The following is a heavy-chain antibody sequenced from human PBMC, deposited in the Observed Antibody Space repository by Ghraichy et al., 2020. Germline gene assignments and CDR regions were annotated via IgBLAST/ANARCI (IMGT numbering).Heavy chain of an antibody. CDR2: IWYDGTNK. Sequence: GGSLRLSCAASGFTFSSYGMHWVRQAPGKGLEWVAVIWYDGTNKYYADSVKGRFTISRDNSKNTLYLQMNSLRAEDTAVYYCARREGRGWYEVGMDVWGQGTTVTVSS. V-gene: IGHV3-33*01. CDR1: GFTFSSYG. CDR3: ARREGRGWYEVGMDV. D-gene: IGHD6-19*01. J-gene: IGHJ6*02.